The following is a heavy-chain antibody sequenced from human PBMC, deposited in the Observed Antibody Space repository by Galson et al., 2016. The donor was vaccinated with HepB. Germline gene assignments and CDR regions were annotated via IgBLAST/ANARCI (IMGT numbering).Heavy chain of an antibody. J-gene: IGHJ4*02. CDR2: TYYRSKWYY. V-gene: IGHV6-1*01. Sequence: CAISGDSVSGNGAAAWNWFRQSPSRGLEWLGRTYYRSKWYYEYALSVTSRITISPDTSKNQFSLQLNSVTPEDAAVYFCARGTRNAFDYLGQGTLVTVSS. CDR1: GDSVSGNGAAA. D-gene: IGHD1-14*01. CDR3: ARGTRNAFDY.